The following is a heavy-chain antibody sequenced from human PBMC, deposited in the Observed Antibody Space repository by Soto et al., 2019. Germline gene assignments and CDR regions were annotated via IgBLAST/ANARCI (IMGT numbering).Heavy chain of an antibody. V-gene: IGHV3-13*05. CDR2: ISAAGDP. CDR1: GFTFRNYD. CDR3: ARTDRDFYGLDV. Sequence: EVQLVESGGGLVQPGGSLRLSCEASGFTFRNYDMHWVRQGTGKGLEWVSGISAAGDPDYADSVEGRFTISRENAQSSFSLQMNSLRVGDTAVYYCARTDRDFYGLDVWGQGTTVIVSS. J-gene: IGHJ6*02.